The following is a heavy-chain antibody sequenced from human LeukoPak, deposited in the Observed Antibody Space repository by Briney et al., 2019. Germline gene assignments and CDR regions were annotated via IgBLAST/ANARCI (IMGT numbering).Heavy chain of an antibody. J-gene: IGHJ4*02. CDR1: GYTLTELS. Sequence: ASVKVSCKVSGYTLTELSMHWVRQAPGKGLEWMGGFDPEDGETIYAQKFQGRDTMTEDTPTDTAYMELSSLRSEDTAVYYCATVPKYSSSWPTPLNFDYWGQGTLVTVSS. D-gene: IGHD6-13*01. CDR2: FDPEDGET. CDR3: ATVPKYSSSWPTPLNFDY. V-gene: IGHV1-24*01.